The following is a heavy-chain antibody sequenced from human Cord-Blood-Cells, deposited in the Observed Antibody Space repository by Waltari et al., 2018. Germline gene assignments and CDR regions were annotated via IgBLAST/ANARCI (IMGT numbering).Heavy chain of an antibody. V-gene: IGHV4-31*03. Sequence: QVQLQESGPGLVKPSQTLSLTCTVSVGSISSGGYYWSWIRHPPRQGLEWIWYIYYSGSTYYNPSLKSRVTISVDTSKNQFSLKLSSVTAADTAVYYCAVGGYCSSTSCYTLAFDIWGQGTMVTVSS. CDR1: VGSISSGGYY. CDR3: AVGGYCSSTSCYTLAFDI. CDR2: IYYSGST. D-gene: IGHD2-2*02. J-gene: IGHJ3*02.